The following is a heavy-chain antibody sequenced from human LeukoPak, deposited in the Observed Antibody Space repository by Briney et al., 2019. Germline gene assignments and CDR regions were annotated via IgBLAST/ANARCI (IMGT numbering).Heavy chain of an antibody. CDR1: GGSISSGSYY. CDR2: IYTSGST. V-gene: IGHV4-61*02. CDR3: ARGEMAAAGKGEWFDP. D-gene: IGHD5-24*01. J-gene: IGHJ5*02. Sequence: SETLSLTCTVSGGSISSGSYYWSWIRQPAGKGLEWIGRIYTSGSTNYNPSLKSRVTISVDTSKNQFSLKLSSVTAADTAVYYCARGEMAAAGKGEWFDPWGQGTLVTVSS.